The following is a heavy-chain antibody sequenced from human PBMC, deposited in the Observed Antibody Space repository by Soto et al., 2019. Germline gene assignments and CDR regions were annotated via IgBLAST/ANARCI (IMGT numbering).Heavy chain of an antibody. Sequence: QVQLQESGPGLVKPSQTLSLTCTVSGGSISSGDYYWSWIRQHPGKGLEWIWYIYYSGSTYYNPSLKRRVTISVDTSKNQFSLKLSSVTAADTAVYYCARWWSGSRQGFDPWGQGTLVTVSS. D-gene: IGHD3-3*01. CDR1: GGSISSGDYY. V-gene: IGHV4-31*03. CDR3: ARWWSGSRQGFDP. J-gene: IGHJ5*02. CDR2: IYYSGST.